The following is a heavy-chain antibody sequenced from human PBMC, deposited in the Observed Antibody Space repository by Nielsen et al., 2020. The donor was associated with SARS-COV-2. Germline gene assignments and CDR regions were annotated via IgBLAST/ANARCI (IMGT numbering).Heavy chain of an antibody. J-gene: IGHJ6*02. Sequence: GESLKISCAASGFTFSSYAMHWVRQAPGKGLEWVAVISYDGSNKYYADSVKGRFTISRDNSKNTLYLQINSLRAEDTAVYYCARDLIIAVAGTEVYYYYGMDVWGQGTTVTVSS. D-gene: IGHD6-19*01. CDR2: ISYDGSNK. CDR3: ARDLIIAVAGTEVYYYYGMDV. V-gene: IGHV3-30-3*01. CDR1: GFTFSSYA.